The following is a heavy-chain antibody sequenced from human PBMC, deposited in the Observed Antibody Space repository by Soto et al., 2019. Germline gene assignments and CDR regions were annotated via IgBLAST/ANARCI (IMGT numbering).Heavy chain of an antibody. Sequence: SVKVSCKASGCTFSSYAISWVRQAPGQGLEWMGGIIPIFGTANYAQKFQGRVTTTADESTSTAYMELSSLRSEDTAVYYCARFYGSGRNYYYGMDVWGQGTTVTVSS. CDR1: GCTFSSYA. D-gene: IGHD3-10*01. V-gene: IGHV1-69*13. J-gene: IGHJ6*02. CDR2: IIPIFGTA. CDR3: ARFYGSGRNYYYGMDV.